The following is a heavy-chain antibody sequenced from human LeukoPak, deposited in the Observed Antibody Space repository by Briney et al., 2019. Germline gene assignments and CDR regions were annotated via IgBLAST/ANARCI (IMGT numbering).Heavy chain of an antibody. Sequence: SSETLSLTCTVSGGSISSGGYYWSWIRQHPGKGLEWIGYIYYSGSTYYNPSLKSRVTISVDTSKNQFSLKLSSVTAADTAVYYCARLNYSDYPDSIDYWGQGTLVTVSS. V-gene: IGHV4-31*03. J-gene: IGHJ4*02. CDR1: GGSISSGGYY. D-gene: IGHD4-11*01. CDR3: ARLNYSDYPDSIDY. CDR2: IYYSGST.